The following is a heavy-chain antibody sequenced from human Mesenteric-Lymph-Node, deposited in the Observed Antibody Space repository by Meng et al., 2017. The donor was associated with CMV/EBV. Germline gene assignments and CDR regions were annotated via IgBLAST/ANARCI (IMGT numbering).Heavy chain of an antibody. J-gene: IGHJ4*02. CDR3: ARPGPSASIVS. Sequence: LTCAGSGGSISSGSWWSWVRQPPGKGPEWMGEISPNGNTNYNPSLKSRVTISVDKSKNQFSLSLNSLTAADTAVYYCARPGPSASIVSWGQGTLVTVSS. V-gene: IGHV4-4*02. CDR2: ISPNGNT. CDR1: GGSISSGSW. D-gene: IGHD3-10*01.